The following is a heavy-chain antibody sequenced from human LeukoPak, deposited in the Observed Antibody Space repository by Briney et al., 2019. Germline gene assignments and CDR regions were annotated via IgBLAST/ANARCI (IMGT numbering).Heavy chain of an antibody. D-gene: IGHD3-10*01. Sequence: SETLSLTCTVSGYSISSGYYWGWIRQPPGKGLEWIGSIYHSGSTYYNPSLKSRVTISVDTSKNQFSLKLSSVTAADTAVYYCARVSPAGWFGELCWFDPWGQGTLVTVSS. CDR2: IYHSGST. J-gene: IGHJ5*02. CDR3: ARVSPAGWFGELCWFDP. CDR1: GYSISSGYY. V-gene: IGHV4-38-2*02.